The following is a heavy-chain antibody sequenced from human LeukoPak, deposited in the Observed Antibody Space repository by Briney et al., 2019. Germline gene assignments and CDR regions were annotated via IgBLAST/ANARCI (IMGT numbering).Heavy chain of an antibody. D-gene: IGHD3-10*01. CDR1: GFTFSSYW. CDR3: ARDRGVGYFDY. V-gene: IGHV3-7*01. J-gene: IGHJ4*02. Sequence: PGGSLRLSCAASGFTFSSYWMSWVRQAPGKGLEWVANIKQDGSEKYYVDSVKGRFTISRDNAKDSLYLQMNSLRAEDTAVYYCARDRGVGYFDYWGQGTLVTVSS. CDR2: IKQDGSEK.